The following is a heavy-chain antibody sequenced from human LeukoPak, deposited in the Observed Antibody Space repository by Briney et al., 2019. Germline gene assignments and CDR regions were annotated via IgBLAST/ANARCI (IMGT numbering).Heavy chain of an antibody. J-gene: IGHJ4*02. V-gene: IGHV3-7*01. CDR2: IKQDGSEK. D-gene: IGHD1-20*01. Sequence: GGSLRLSCAASGFTFSSYWMSWVRQAPGKGLEWVANIKQDGSEKYYVDSVKGRFTISRDNAKNSLYLQMNSLRAEDTAVYYCAKNNWNPSLYYFDYWGQGTLVTVSS. CDR3: AKNNWNPSLYYFDY. CDR1: GFTFSSYW.